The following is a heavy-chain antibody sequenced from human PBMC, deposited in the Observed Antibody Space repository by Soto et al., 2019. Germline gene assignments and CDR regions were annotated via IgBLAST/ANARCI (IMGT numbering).Heavy chain of an antibody. CDR1: GFSLSTSGVG. V-gene: IGHV2-5*01. CDR2: IYWNDDK. D-gene: IGHD5-12*01. J-gene: IGHJ6*02. Sequence: QITLKESGPTLVKPTQTLTLTCTFSGFSLSTSGVGVGWIRQPPGKALEWLTLIYWNDDKRYSPSLKSRLTITKDTPKTQVVITMTNIDPVDTATYYCAHAAYDSGYVYGLDVWGQGTTVTVSS. CDR3: AHAAYDSGYVYGLDV.